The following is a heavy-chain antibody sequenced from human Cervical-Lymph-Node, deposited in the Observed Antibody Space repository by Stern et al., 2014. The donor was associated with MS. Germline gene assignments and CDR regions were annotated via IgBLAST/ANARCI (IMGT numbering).Heavy chain of an antibody. V-gene: IGHV3-53*01. J-gene: IGHJ5*02. CDR2: IFSGGST. Sequence: EVQLVESGGGLIQPGGSLSLSCAASGFRVRSNYMRWVRQAPGQGLEWVSVIFSGGSTYYADSVKGRFTISRDNSKNTVYLEMNSLRVEDTAVYYCARDVRSSWYRWFDPWGQGTLVTVSS. CDR1: GFRVRSNY. D-gene: IGHD6-13*01. CDR3: ARDVRSSWYRWFDP.